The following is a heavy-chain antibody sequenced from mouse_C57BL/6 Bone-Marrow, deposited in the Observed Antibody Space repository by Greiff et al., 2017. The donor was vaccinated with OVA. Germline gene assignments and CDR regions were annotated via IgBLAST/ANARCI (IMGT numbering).Heavy chain of an antibody. Sequence: VQLQQPGAELVKPGASVKLSCKASGYTFTSYWMHWVKQRPGRGLEWIGRIDPTSGGTTYHEKFKSKATLTVDKPSSTAYMQLSSLTSEDSAVYYWARAKARRLASYAMDYWGQGTSVTVSS. CDR2: IDPTSGGT. CDR1: GYTFTSYW. J-gene: IGHJ4*01. D-gene: IGHD6-1*01. CDR3: ARAKARRLASYAMDY. V-gene: IGHV1-72*01.